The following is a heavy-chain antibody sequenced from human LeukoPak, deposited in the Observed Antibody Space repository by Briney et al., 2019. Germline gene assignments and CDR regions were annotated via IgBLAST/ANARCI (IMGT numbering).Heavy chain of an antibody. V-gene: IGHV1-2*06. CDR3: SRSLSGNFYNFDY. Sequence: ASVKVSCKASGYTFTDYYIHWVRQAPGQGLEWMGRIDPDTGGTYYAQKFQGRVTLTRDTSINTAYIYLSRLRSDDTAVFYRSRSLSGNFYNFDYWGQGTLVTVSS. D-gene: IGHD1-26*01. J-gene: IGHJ4*02. CDR1: GYTFTDYY. CDR2: IDPDTGGT.